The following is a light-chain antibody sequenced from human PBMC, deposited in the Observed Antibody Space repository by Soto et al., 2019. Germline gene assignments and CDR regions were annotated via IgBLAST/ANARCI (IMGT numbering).Light chain of an antibody. J-gene: IGKJ5*01. CDR2: DAS. Sequence: EIVMTQSPVTLSVSPGERATLSCRASQSVSSYLAWYQQKPGQAPRLLIYDASNRATGIPARFSGSASGTDFTLTISSLEPEDFAVYYCQQRSNWPLTFGQGTRLEIK. V-gene: IGKV3-11*01. CDR1: QSVSSY. CDR3: QQRSNWPLT.